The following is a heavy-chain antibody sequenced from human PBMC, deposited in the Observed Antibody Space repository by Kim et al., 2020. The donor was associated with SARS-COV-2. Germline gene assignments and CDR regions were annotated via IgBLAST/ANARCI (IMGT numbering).Heavy chain of an antibody. V-gene: IGHV4-39*01. CDR1: GGSISSSSYY. D-gene: IGHD3-10*01. J-gene: IGHJ5*02. CDR2: IYYSGST. CDR3: ASSPGGWFDP. Sequence: SETLSLTCTVSGGSISSSSYYWGWIRQPPGKGLEWIGSIYYSGSTYYNPSLKSRVTISVDTSKNQFSLKLSSVTAADTAVYYCASSPGGWFDPWGQGTLVTVSS.